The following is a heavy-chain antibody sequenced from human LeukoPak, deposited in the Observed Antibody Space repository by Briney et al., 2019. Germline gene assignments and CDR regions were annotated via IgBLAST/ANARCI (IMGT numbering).Heavy chain of an antibody. CDR1: GGSFSGYY. CDR3: ARGELRGYYYGMDV. V-gene: IGHV4-59*10. D-gene: IGHD1-7*01. J-gene: IGHJ6*02. Sequence: PSETLSLTCAVYGGSFSGYYWSWIRQPAGKGLEWIGRIYTSGSTNYNPSLKSRVTMSVDTSKNQFSLKLSSVTAADTAVYYCARGELRGYYYGMDVWGQGTTVTVSS. CDR2: IYTSGST.